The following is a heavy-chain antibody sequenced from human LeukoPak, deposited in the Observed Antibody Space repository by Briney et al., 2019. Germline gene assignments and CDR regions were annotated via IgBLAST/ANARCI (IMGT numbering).Heavy chain of an antibody. D-gene: IGHD6-19*01. Sequence: ASVKVSCKASGYAFISYYMHWVRQAPGQGLEWIGIINPSGGSTRYAQKFQGRVTMTRDTSTSTVYMELSSLRSEDTAVYYCAKVYSGSDAFDIWGQGTMVTVSS. V-gene: IGHV1-46*01. CDR2: INPSGGST. J-gene: IGHJ3*02. CDR1: GYAFISYY. CDR3: AKVYSGSDAFDI.